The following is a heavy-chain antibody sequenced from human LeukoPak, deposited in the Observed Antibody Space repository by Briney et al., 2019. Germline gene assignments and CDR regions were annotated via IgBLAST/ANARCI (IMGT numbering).Heavy chain of an antibody. Sequence: GGSLRLSCAASGFTFSYYYMSWIRQAPGKGLEWVSYISSSSRYTNYADSVKGRFTISRDNAKNSLYLQMNSLRAEDTAVYYCARNVPDYYDSSSYWVHDGMDVWGQGTTVTVSS. D-gene: IGHD3-22*01. J-gene: IGHJ6*02. CDR3: ARNVPDYYDSSSYWVHDGMDV. V-gene: IGHV3-11*03. CDR1: GFTFSYYY. CDR2: ISSSSRYT.